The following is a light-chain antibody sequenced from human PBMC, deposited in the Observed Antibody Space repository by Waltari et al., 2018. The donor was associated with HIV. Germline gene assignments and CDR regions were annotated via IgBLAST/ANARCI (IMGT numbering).Light chain of an antibody. V-gene: IGLV2-11*01. CDR3: CSYAGSSTFL. Sequence: QSALTQPRSVSGSPGQSVTISCTGTSSDVGGYNYVSWYQQHPGKSPKLIIYDLSKPPAWVPDPLSGSQSGNTASLTISGLQAEDEADYYCCSYAGSSTFLFGTGTKVTVL. J-gene: IGLJ1*01. CDR2: DLS. CDR1: SSDVGGYNY.